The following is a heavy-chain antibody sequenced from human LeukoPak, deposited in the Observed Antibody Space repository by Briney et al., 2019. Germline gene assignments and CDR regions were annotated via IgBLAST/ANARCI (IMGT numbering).Heavy chain of an antibody. D-gene: IGHD5-18*01. CDR1: GLTFSSSW. V-gene: IGHV3-7*01. Sequence: GGSLRLSCAVSGLTFSSSWMDWVRQAPGKGLEWVASINPDGNKKYSADSVKGRFTISRDNAENSLYLQMNSLRVEDTAFYYCARDLAYSWLDYWGQGMLVTVSS. J-gene: IGHJ4*02. CDR2: INPDGNKK. CDR3: ARDLAYSWLDY.